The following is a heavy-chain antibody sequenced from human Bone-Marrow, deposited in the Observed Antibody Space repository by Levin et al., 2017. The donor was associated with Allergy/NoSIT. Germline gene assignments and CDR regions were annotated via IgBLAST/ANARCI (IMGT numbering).Heavy chain of an antibody. CDR3: VKDFAAT. V-gene: IGHV3-64D*06. J-gene: IGHJ4*02. CDR1: GFTLRIYA. Sequence: GESLKISCSASGFTLRIYAMHWVRQAPGKRLEYVSGIGSDGADTYYADSVKGRFTVSRDNSKNRLYLQMSSLRTEDTAVYYCVKDFAATWGQGTLVTVSS. D-gene: IGHD6-13*01. CDR2: IGSDGADT.